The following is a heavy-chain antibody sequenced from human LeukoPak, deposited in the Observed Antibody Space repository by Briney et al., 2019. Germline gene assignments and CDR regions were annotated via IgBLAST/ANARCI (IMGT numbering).Heavy chain of an antibody. CDR3: ARGLGLNYFDF. J-gene: IGHJ4*01. CDR2: VYYSGSI. CDR1: GGSMRSYY. V-gene: IGHV4-59*01. Sequence: SEILSLTCNVSGGSMRSYYWSWIRQSPEKGLQWIGYVYYSGSINYGPSLKSRVTISVDTSKNQFSLKLTSVTAADTAVYYCARGLGLNYFDFWGHGILVTVSS.